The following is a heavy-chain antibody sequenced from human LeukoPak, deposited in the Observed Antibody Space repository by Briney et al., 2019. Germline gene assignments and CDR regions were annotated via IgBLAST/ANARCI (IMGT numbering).Heavy chain of an antibody. Sequence: SETLSLTCTVSRGSISGYYWNWLRQPPGKALEWIGYIYFSGETNYNPSLKNRFTISLDTSKNQFSLKVRSVTAADTAFYYCARGGTQDRGIFDFWGQGTMVTVS. J-gene: IGHJ3*01. CDR3: ARGGTQDRGIFDF. D-gene: IGHD1-14*01. CDR1: RGSISGYY. V-gene: IGHV4-59*01. CDR2: IYFSGET.